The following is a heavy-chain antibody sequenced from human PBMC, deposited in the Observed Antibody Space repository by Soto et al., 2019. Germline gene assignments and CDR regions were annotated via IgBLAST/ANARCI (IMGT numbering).Heavy chain of an antibody. CDR1: GFSVTSDGVG. J-gene: IGHJ4*02. V-gene: IGHV2-5*01. Sequence: QITFKESGPTLVKPKQTLALTCTFSGFSVTSDGVGVGWIRQPPGKALEGLAVIFWYDDKRYSPSLESRLSIARDTPKDQVFLTTANMESVDTATYYCAILNDGDYTFWGQGTRVTVSS. CDR2: IFWYDDK. CDR3: AILNDGDYTF. D-gene: IGHD4-17*01.